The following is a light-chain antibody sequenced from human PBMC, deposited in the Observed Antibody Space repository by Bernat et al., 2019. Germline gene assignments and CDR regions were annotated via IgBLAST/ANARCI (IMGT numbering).Light chain of an antibody. CDR1: QSVSSN. J-gene: IGKJ3*01. CDR3: QQYNNWPFT. CDR2: GAS. Sequence: EIVMTQSPATLSVSPGERATLSCRASQSVSSNLAWYQQKPVQAPSLLIYGASTRATGIPARFSGIGSGTEFTLTISSLQSEDFAVYYCQQYNNWPFTFGPGTKVDIK. V-gene: IGKV3-15*01.